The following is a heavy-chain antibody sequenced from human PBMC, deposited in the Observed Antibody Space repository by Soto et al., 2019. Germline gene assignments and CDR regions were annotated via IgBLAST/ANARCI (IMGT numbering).Heavy chain of an antibody. CDR3: AKDKGSCCDLRRVGDASDI. D-gene: IGHD5-12*01. Sequence: QVQLVESGGGVVQPGRSLRLSCAASGFTFSSYCMHWVRQAPGKGLEWVAVISYDGSNKYYADSVKGRLTISRDNAKNTLYRQKTSLRGDETAEYYCAKDKGSCCDLRRVGDASDIWGQGTMVTVSS. J-gene: IGHJ3*02. CDR1: GFTFSSYC. V-gene: IGHV3-30*18. CDR2: ISYDGSNK.